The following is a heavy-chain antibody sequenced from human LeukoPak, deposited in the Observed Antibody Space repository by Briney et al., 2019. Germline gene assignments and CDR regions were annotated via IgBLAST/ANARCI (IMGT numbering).Heavy chain of an antibody. CDR3: ARVQGHPPNGLDV. D-gene: IGHD2-8*01. V-gene: IGHV3-74*01. CDR2: INSDASST. CDR1: GFTFSSYW. J-gene: IGHJ3*01. Sequence: GESLRLSCAASGFTFSSYWMHWVRQAPGKGLVWVSRINSDASSTSYADSVKGRFTISRDNAKNTLYLQMNSLRAEDTAVYYCARVQGHPPNGLDVWGQGTMVTVSS.